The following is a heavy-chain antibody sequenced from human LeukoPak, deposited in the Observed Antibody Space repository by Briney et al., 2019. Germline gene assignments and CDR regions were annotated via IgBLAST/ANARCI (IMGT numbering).Heavy chain of an antibody. D-gene: IGHD2-2*01. CDR1: GGSISSYY. Sequence: SETLSLTCTVSGGSISSYYWSWIRQPPGKGLEWIGYIYYSGGTNCNPSLKSRVTISVDTSKNQFSLKLSSVTAADTAVYYCAREVPAAINWFDPWGQGTLVTVSS. V-gene: IGHV4-59*01. J-gene: IGHJ5*02. CDR3: AREVPAAINWFDP. CDR2: IYYSGGT.